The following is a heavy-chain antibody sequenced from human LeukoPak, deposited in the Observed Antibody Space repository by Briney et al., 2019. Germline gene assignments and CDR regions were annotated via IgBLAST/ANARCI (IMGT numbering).Heavy chain of an antibody. V-gene: IGHV4-61*02. D-gene: IGHD3-3*01. Sequence: PSQTLSLTCTVSGASISSGSYFWSWVRQPAGKALEWIGRFHTSGGTNYNPSLESRVTISVDTSKNQFFLKLTSVTAADTAVYYCASTVFGVTYNWFDPWGQGTLVTVSS. CDR1: GASISSGSYF. CDR3: ASTVFGVTYNWFDP. J-gene: IGHJ5*02. CDR2: FHTSGGT.